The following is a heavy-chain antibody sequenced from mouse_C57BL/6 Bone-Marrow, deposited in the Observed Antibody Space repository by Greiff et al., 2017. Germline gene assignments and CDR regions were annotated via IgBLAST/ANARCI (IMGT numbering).Heavy chain of an antibody. CDR1: GFTFSDYG. V-gene: IGHV5-17*01. CDR3: ARGDYGSSNGVDY. D-gene: IGHD1-1*01. J-gene: IGHJ2*01. Sequence: EVMLVESGGGLVKPGGSLTLSCAASGFTFSDYGMHWVRQAPEKGLEWVAYISSGSSTIYYADTVKGRFTISRDNAKNTLFLQMTSLRSEDTAMYYCARGDYGSSNGVDYWGQGTTLTVSS. CDR2: ISSGSSTI.